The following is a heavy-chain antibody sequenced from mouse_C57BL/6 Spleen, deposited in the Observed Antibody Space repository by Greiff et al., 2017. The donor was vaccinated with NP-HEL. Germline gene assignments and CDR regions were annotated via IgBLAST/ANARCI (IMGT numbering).Heavy chain of an antibody. CDR1: GYTFTSYW. D-gene: IGHD6-5*01. CDR2: IHPNSGST. V-gene: IGHV1-64*01. CDR3: ARAPYDYFDY. Sequence: QVHVKQSGAELVKPGASVKLSCKASGYTFTSYWMHWVKQRPGQGLEWIGMIHPNSGSTNYNEKFKSKATLTVDKSSSTAYMQLSSLTSEDSAVYYCARAPYDYFDYWGQGTTLTVSS. J-gene: IGHJ2*01.